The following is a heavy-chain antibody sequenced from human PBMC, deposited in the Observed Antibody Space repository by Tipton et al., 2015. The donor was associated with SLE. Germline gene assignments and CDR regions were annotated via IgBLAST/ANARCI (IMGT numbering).Heavy chain of an antibody. V-gene: IGHV4-4*07. J-gene: IGHJ4*02. CDR2: IYTSGST. Sequence: TLSLTCTVSGGPISSYYWSWIRQPAGKGLEWIGRIYTSGSTNYNPSLKSRVTMSVDTSKNQFSLKLSSVTAADTAVYYCARVTAVAGSFDYWGQGTLVTVSS. CDR1: GGPISSYY. D-gene: IGHD6-19*01. CDR3: ARVTAVAGSFDY.